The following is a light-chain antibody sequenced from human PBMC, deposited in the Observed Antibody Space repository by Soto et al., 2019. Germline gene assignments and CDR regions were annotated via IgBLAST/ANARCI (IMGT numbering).Light chain of an antibody. CDR3: QQCNKWPPLT. Sequence: VLAQSPATLSLSPGESATLSCRASQSIRNLLAWYQQKPGQAPRLLSFEASSRATGVPARISGSGSGTDFTLTISRLEPEDFAVYYCQQCNKWPPLTFGGGTKVALK. CDR2: EAS. J-gene: IGKJ4*01. CDR1: QSIRNL. V-gene: IGKV3-11*01.